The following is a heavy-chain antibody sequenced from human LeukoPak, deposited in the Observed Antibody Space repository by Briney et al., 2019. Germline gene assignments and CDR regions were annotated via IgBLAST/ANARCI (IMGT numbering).Heavy chain of an antibody. CDR3: AKALVITEGAFDI. V-gene: IGHV3-30*18. Sequence: GGSLRLSCAASGFTFSDFGMHWVRQTPGKGLEWVAVISSDGSNEYYADSVKGRFTVSRDNSKTTLYLQMNSLRAEDTALYYCAKALVITEGAFDIWGQGTMVTVSS. D-gene: IGHD3-22*01. CDR1: GFTFSDFG. CDR2: ISSDGSNE. J-gene: IGHJ3*02.